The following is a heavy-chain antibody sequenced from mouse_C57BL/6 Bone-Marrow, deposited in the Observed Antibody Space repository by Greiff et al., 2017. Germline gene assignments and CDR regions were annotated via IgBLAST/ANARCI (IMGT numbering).Heavy chain of an antibody. V-gene: IGHV1-52*01. D-gene: IGHD1-1*01. J-gene: IGHJ3*01. Sequence: VQLQQPGAELVRPGSSVKLSCKASGYTFTSYWMHWVKQRPIQGLEWIGNIDPSDSETHYNQKFKDKATLTVDKSSSTASMQLSSLTSKDSAVYYCALYYGSMSWFAYWGQGTLVTVSA. CDR2: IDPSDSET. CDR3: ALYYGSMSWFAY. CDR1: GYTFTSYW.